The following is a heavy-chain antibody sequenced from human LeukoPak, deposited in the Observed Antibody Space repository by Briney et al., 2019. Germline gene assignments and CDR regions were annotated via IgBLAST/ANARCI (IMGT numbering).Heavy chain of an antibody. V-gene: IGHV4-34*01. D-gene: IGHD5-12*01. CDR2: INHSGST. Sequence: SETLSLTCAVYGGSFSGYYWSWIRQPPGKGLEWIGEINHSGSTNYNPSLKSRVTISVDTSKNQFSLKRSSVTAADAAVYYCGRATILGDYFDYWGQGTLVTVSS. CDR3: GRATILGDYFDY. CDR1: GGSFSGYY. J-gene: IGHJ4*02.